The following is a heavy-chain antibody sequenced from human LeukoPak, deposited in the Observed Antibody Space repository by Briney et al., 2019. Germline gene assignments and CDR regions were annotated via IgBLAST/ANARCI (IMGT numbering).Heavy chain of an antibody. CDR1: GFTFSSHA. J-gene: IGHJ4*02. CDR3: ASQIAAAGTYLTPHY. Sequence: GGSLRLSCAASGFTFSSHAMSWVRQAPGKGLEWFSAISGSGSSTYYADSVKGRFTVFRDNSKNTLYLQLNSLRAEDTAVYYCASQIAAAGTYLTPHYWGQGTLVTVSS. CDR2: ISGSGSST. V-gene: IGHV3-23*01. D-gene: IGHD6-13*01.